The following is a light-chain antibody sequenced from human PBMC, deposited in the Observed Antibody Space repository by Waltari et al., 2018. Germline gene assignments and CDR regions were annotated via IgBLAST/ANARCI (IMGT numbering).Light chain of an antibody. CDR1: TRDVGAFNF. J-gene: IGLJ2*01. CDR3: SSYTRTNTLV. Sequence: QSALTQPASVSGSPGQSIPIPCTGTTRDVGAFNFVSWFQQHPGKAPKLLIYDVTNRPSGVSNRFSGSKSGNTASLTISGLQTEDEAEYYCSSYTRTNTLVFGGGSRLTVL. CDR2: DVT. V-gene: IGLV2-14*03.